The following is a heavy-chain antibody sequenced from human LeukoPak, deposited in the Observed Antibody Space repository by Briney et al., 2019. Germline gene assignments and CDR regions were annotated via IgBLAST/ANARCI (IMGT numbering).Heavy chain of an antibody. D-gene: IGHD1-1*01. J-gene: IGHJ4*01. V-gene: IGHV4-39*01. CDR3: AGLRGRERLRGH. CDR1: SGSFSSSSYF. Sequence: PSETLSLTCTVSSGSFSSSSYFCGCIRQPPGMGLEWIATINYSGTTYYNPSLKSRVTTSVDTSHNQFSLKQSSVTAADTAVYYYAGLRGRERLRGHWGQGALVTVSS. CDR2: INYSGTT.